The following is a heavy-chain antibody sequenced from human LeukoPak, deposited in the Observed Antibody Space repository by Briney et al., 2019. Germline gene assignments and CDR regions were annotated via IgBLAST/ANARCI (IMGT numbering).Heavy chain of an antibody. CDR2: VYPGDSDT. J-gene: IGHJ6*03. Sequence: GESLKISCKASEYSFTTYWIGWVRQTPEKGLEWIGVVYPGDSDTRYNPPFQGQVAISADKSINTAFLQWSSLKVSDTAMYYCVRPAGGHYDYYYMDVWGKGTAVTVSS. D-gene: IGHD3-16*01. CDR3: VRPAGGHYDYYYMDV. CDR1: EYSFTTYW. V-gene: IGHV5-51*01.